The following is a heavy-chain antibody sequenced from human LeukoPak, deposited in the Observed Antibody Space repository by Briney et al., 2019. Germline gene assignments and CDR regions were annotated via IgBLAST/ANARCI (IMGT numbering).Heavy chain of an antibody. V-gene: IGHV4-34*01. J-gene: IGHJ4*02. D-gene: IGHD3-22*01. CDR3: ASGYYYDSSGYYYFDY. CDR1: GGSFSGYY. Sequence: SETLSLTCAVYGGSFSGYYWSWIRQPPGKGLEWIGEINHSGSTNYNPSLKSRVTISVDTSMNQFSLKLSSVTAADTAVYYCASGYYYDSSGYYYFDYWGQGTLVTVSS. CDR2: INHSGST.